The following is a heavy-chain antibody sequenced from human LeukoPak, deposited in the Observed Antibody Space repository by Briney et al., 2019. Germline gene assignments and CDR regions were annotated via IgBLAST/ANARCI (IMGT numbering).Heavy chain of an antibody. V-gene: IGHV1-69*01. D-gene: IGHD3-10*01. CDR3: ASSWGYYGSGSHPPRLFDY. CDR2: IIPIFGTA. CDR1: GGTFSSYA. J-gene: IGHJ4*02. Sequence: ASVKVSCKASGGTFSSYAIRWVRQAPGQGREWMGGIIPIFGTANYAQKFQGRVTITADESTSTAYMELSSLRSQDTAVYYCASSWGYYGSGSHPPRLFDYWGQGTLVTVSS.